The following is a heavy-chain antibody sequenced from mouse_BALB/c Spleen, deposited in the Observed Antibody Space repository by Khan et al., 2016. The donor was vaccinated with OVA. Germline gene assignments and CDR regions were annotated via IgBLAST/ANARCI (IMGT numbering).Heavy chain of an antibody. CDR2: INTYTGEP. V-gene: IGHV9-1*02. CDR1: GYTFTNYG. J-gene: IGHJ2*01. D-gene: IGHD1-2*01. Sequence: QIQLVQSGPELKKPGETVKISCKASGYTFTNYGMNWVKQAPGKGLKWMGWINTYTGEPTYDDDFKGRFAFSLETSASTAYLQINNLKNEDMATYFCARVDCYGHVDYWGQDSTLTISS. CDR3: ARVDCYGHVDY.